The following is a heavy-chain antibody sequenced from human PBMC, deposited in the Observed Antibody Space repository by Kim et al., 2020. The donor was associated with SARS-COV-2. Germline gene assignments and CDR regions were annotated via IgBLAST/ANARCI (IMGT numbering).Heavy chain of an antibody. D-gene: IGHD4-17*01. V-gene: IGHV3-7*03. CDR3: ARDQLDYGGKTYYYGMDV. CDR1: GFTFSSYW. Sequence: GGSLRLSCAASGFTFSSYWMSWVRQAPGKGLEWVANIKQDGSEKYYVDSVKGRFTISRDNAKNSLYLQMNSLRAEDTAVYYCARDQLDYGGKTYYYGMDVWGQGTTVTVSS. CDR2: IKQDGSEK. J-gene: IGHJ6*02.